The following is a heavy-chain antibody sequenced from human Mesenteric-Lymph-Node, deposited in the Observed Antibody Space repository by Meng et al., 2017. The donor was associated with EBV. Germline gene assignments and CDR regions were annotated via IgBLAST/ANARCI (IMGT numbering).Heavy chain of an antibody. Sequence: QLQPQQSGAGLVKPSETLSLTCTVSGGSVSVRSNYWGWIRQPPGKGLEWIGSVYFTGSTYSNPSLESRVTMSVDTSKNQFSLRVTSVTAADTAVYYCARSTGRSGWLDSWGQGTLVTVSS. CDR3: ARSTGRSGWLDS. D-gene: IGHD6-19*01. V-gene: IGHV4-39*07. CDR1: GGSVSVRSNY. J-gene: IGHJ4*02. CDR2: VYFTGST.